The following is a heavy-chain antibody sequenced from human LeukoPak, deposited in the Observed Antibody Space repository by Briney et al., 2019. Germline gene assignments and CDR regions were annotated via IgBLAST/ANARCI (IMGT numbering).Heavy chain of an antibody. CDR2: IYYSGST. Sequence: NPSETLSLTCTVSGGSISSYYWSWIRQPPGKGLELIGYIYYSGSTNYNPSLKSRVTISVDTSKNQFSLKLSSVTAADTAVYYCARDSSGWFSYYMDVWGKGTTVTVS. J-gene: IGHJ6*03. D-gene: IGHD6-19*01. CDR1: GGSISSYY. CDR3: ARDSSGWFSYYMDV. V-gene: IGHV4-59*01.